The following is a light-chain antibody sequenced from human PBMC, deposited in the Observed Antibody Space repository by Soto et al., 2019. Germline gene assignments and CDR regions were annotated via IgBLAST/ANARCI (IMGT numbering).Light chain of an antibody. J-gene: IGKJ2*01. CDR1: QSVSSK. V-gene: IGKV3-15*01. CDR3: QQYNSWPRT. CDR2: GAF. Sequence: EIVMTQSPATLSVSPGERATLSCRATQSVSSKLAWYQQKPGQAPRLLIYGAFTRDTGIPARFSGSGSGTEFTLTISSLQSEDSAVYYCQQYNSWPRTFGQGTKLEIK.